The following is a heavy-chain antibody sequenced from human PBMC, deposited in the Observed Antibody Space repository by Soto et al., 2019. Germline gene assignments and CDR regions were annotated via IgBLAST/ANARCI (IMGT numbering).Heavy chain of an antibody. J-gene: IGHJ5*02. Sequence: EVQLVESGGGLVKPGGSLRLSCAASGFTFSNAWMSWVRQAPGKGLEWVGRIKSKTDGGTTDYAAPVKGRFTISRDDSKNTLYLQMNSLKTEDTAVYYCTTILNRIAAAGQRRNSNWFDPWGQLTLVTVSS. CDR2: IKSKTDGGTT. D-gene: IGHD6-13*01. CDR1: GFTFSNAW. CDR3: TTILNRIAAAGQRRNSNWFDP. V-gene: IGHV3-15*01.